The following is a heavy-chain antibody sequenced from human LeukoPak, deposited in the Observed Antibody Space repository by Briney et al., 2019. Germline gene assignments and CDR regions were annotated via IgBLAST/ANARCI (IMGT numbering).Heavy chain of an antibody. CDR3: ARVVIGGAYYFDY. CDR1: GGTFSSYA. CDR2: IIPIFGTA. J-gene: IGHJ4*02. V-gene: IGHV1-69*05. Sequence: SVKVSCKASGGTFSSYAISWVRQAPGQGLEWMGGIIPIFGTANYAQKLQGRVTMTTDTSTSTAYMELRSLRSDDTAVYYCARVVIGGAYYFDYWGQGTLVAVSS. D-gene: IGHD3-16*02.